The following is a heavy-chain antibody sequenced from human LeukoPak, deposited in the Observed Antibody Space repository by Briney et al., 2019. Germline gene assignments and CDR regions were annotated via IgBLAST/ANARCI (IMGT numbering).Heavy chain of an antibody. CDR1: GFTFDDYA. V-gene: IGHV3-9*01. CDR2: ISWNSGNI. J-gene: IGHJ4*02. Sequence: GGSLRLSCAASGFTFDDYAMHWVRQATGKGLEWVSGISWNSGNIGYADSVKGRFTISRDNAKNSLYLQMNSLRVEDTAVYYCVRKFATGDWGQGTLVTVSS. D-gene: IGHD1-14*01. CDR3: VRKFATGD.